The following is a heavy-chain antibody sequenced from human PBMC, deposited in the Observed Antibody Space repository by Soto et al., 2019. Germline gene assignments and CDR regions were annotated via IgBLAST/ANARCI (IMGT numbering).Heavy chain of an antibody. CDR3: ARDSSLYGDYDSGMDV. CDR2: IWYDGSNK. Sequence: GGSLRLSCAASGFTFSSYGMHWVRQAPGKGLEWVAVIWYDGSNKYYADSVKGRFTISRDNSKNTLYLQMNSLRAEDTAVYYCARDSSLYGDYDSGMDVWGQVTTVTVSS. J-gene: IGHJ6*02. D-gene: IGHD4-17*01. V-gene: IGHV3-33*01. CDR1: GFTFSSYG.